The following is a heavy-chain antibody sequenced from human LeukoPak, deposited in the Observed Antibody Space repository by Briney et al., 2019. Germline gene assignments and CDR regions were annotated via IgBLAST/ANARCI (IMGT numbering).Heavy chain of an antibody. D-gene: IGHD3-10*01. CDR3: AKGSNFYASGSHFDV. CDR2: IIGTSSYT. V-gene: IGHV3-23*01. J-gene: IGHJ4*02. CDR1: GFTFSNYV. Sequence: GGSLRRSCVASGFTFSNYVMYWVRQVPGKGLEGVLGIIGTSSYTYSADFVKGRFTISRDNSMNTLWLQMNSLRVEDTAVYYCAKGSNFYASGSHFDVWGQGTLVTVSS.